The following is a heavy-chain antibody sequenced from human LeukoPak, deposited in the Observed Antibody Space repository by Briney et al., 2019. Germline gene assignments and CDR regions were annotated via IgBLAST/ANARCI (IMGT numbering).Heavy chain of an antibody. Sequence: PGGSLRLSCAASGFTFSTYDMHWVRQATGKGLEWVSGINTAGNTYYPGSVKGRFTTSREDAKNSFYLQMNSLRAGDTAVYYCARGDCSGGSCSGMDVWGQGTTVTVSS. V-gene: IGHV3-13*04. CDR3: ARGDCSGGSCSGMDV. J-gene: IGHJ6*02. D-gene: IGHD2-15*01. CDR1: GFTFSTYD. CDR2: INTAGNT.